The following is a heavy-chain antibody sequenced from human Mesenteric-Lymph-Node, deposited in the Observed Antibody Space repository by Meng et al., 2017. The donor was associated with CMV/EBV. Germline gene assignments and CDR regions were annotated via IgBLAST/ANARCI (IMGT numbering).Heavy chain of an antibody. CDR3: ARAPGLFYYYYYGMDV. V-gene: IGHV1-2*02. J-gene: IGHJ6*02. Sequence: ASVKVSCKTSGYTFTGHYMHWVRQAPGRGLEWMGWINPDSGATNYAQKFQGRVTMTRDTSKNLVSLRLSSVTAADTAVYYCARAPGLFYYYYYGMDVWGQGTTVTVSS. CDR1: GYTFTGHY. D-gene: IGHD3/OR15-3a*01. CDR2: INPDSGAT.